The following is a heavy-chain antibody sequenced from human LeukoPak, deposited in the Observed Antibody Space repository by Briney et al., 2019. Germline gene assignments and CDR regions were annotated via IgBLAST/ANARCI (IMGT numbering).Heavy chain of an antibody. V-gene: IGHV4-39*01. CDR2: IYYSGST. CDR3: ARRDFWSGYCFDY. D-gene: IGHD3-3*01. Sequence: SETLSLTCTVSGGSISSSSYYWGWIRQPPGKGLEWIGSIYYSGSTYYNLSLKSRVTISVDTSKNQFSLKLSSVTAADTAVYYCARRDFWSGYCFDYWGQGTLVTVSS. CDR1: GGSISSSSYY. J-gene: IGHJ4*02.